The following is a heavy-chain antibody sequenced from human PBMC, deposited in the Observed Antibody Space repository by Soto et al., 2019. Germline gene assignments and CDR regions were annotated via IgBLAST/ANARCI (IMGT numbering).Heavy chain of an antibody. CDR1: GFSLTTRGVG. Sequence: QITLKESGPTLVRPTQTLTLTCSFSGFSLTTRGVGVGWIRQPPGKALEWLALIYWDDDEGYSPSLKSRLTIPKDPSKNQVVLTMTNMDPVETATYYCAPRPRGFSYHFDYGGQGTLVPVSS. CDR3: APRPRGFSYHFDY. CDR2: IYWDDDE. D-gene: IGHD5-18*01. V-gene: IGHV2-5*02. J-gene: IGHJ4*02.